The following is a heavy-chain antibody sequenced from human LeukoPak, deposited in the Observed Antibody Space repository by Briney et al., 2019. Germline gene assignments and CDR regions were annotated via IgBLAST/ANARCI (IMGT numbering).Heavy chain of an antibody. V-gene: IGHV1-2*02. CDR2: INPNTGGT. CDR3: ATYPRYSSSPPFDY. J-gene: IGHJ4*02. Sequence: GASVKLSRESSGYTFTGQYMHWVRQAPGQGLERKGWINPNTGGTNYAQKFQGRVTMTRDTTISTAYMELSRLTSDDTAIYYCATYPRYSSSPPFDYWGQGTLVTVSS. CDR1: GYTFTGQY. D-gene: IGHD6-6*01.